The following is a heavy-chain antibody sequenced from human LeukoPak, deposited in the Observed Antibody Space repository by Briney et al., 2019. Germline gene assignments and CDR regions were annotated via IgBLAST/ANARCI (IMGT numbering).Heavy chain of an antibody. J-gene: IGHJ4*02. V-gene: IGHV4-30-2*01. D-gene: IGHD3-9*01. Sequence: SETLSLTCAVSGGSISSGGYSWSWIRQPPGKGLEWIGYIYHDGSTYYNSSLKSRVSMSVDTSKNQFSLKLSSVTAADTAVYYCARVAPDGLPVYYIAPYFAYWGQGTLLTVSS. CDR3: ARVAPDGLPVYYIAPYFAY. CDR2: IYHDGST. CDR1: GGSISSGGYS.